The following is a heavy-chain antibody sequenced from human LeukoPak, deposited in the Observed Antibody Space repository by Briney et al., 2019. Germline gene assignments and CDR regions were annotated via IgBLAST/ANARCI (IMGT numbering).Heavy chain of an antibody. CDR3: ARDVEGVDY. CDR2: INPNSGGT. J-gene: IGHJ4*02. V-gene: IGHV1-2*02. CDR1: AYTFTGYY. Sequence: GASVKVSFKASAYTFTGYYVHWVRQARGQGLEWMGWINPNSGGTNYAQKFQGRVTMTRDTSISTAYMELSRLGSDDTAVYYCARDVEGVDYWGQGALVTVCS. D-gene: IGHD2-8*01.